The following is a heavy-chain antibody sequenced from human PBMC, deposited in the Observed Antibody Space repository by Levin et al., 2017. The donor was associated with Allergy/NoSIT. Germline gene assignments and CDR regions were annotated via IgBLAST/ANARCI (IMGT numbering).Heavy chain of an antibody. CDR3: AHSFFFAAYSNAFTPPPIDVDY. CDR2: IYWDDDK. D-gene: IGHD3-16*01. Sequence: SGPTLVKHTQTLTLTCTFSGFSLNTSGVSVAWIRQPPGKDFEWLALIYWDDDKRYSPSLKNRLSITKDTSKNQVVLTMTDMDPVDTATYYCAHSFFFAAYSNAFTPPPIDVDYWGQGALVTVSS. CDR1: GFSLNTSGVS. J-gene: IGHJ4*02. V-gene: IGHV2-5*02.